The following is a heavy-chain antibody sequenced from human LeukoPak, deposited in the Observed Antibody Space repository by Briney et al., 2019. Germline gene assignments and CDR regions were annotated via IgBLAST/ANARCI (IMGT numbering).Heavy chain of an antibody. V-gene: IGHV3-23*01. J-gene: IGHJ4*02. CDR2: ISGSGGST. Sequence: PGGSLRLSCAASGYTFSSYAMSWVREAPGKGLEWVSAISGSGGSTYYADSVKGRFTISRDNSKNTLYLQMNSLRADDTALYYCAREERWLQSFALVDYWGQGTLITVSS. D-gene: IGHD5-24*01. CDR1: GYTFSSYA. CDR3: AREERWLQSFALVDY.